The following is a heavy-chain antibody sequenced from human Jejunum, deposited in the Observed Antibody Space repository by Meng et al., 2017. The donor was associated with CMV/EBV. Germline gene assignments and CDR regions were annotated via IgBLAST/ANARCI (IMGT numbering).Heavy chain of an antibody. D-gene: IGHD6-6*01. CDR3: ARGRTSIVAYYFDY. V-gene: IGHV1-2*02. CDR2: INPNSGGA. J-gene: IGHJ4*02. Sequence: GYTFTGYYMHWVRQAPGQGLEWMGWINPNSGGANYAQKFQGRVTMARDTSISTAYMELSRLRSDDTAVYYCARGRTSIVAYYFDYWGQGTLVTVSS. CDR1: GYTFTGYY.